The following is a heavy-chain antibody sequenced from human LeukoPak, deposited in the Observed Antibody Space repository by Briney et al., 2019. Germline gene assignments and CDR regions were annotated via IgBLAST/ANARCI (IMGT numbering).Heavy chain of an antibody. Sequence: GGSLRLSCAASGFTFSSYWMSWVRQAPGKGLEWVANIKQDGSEKYYVDSVKGRFTISRDNAKNSLYLQMNSLRAEDTAVYYCARERDYYDSSSVDYWGQGTLVTVCS. CDR2: IKQDGSEK. D-gene: IGHD3-22*01. CDR1: GFTFSSYW. CDR3: ARERDYYDSSSVDY. J-gene: IGHJ4*02. V-gene: IGHV3-7*01.